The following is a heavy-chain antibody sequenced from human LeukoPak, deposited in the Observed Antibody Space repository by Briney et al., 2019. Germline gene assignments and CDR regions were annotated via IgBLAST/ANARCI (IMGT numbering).Heavy chain of an antibody. CDR1: GFTFSSYG. J-gene: IGHJ6*03. CDR3: AKSPTSSYCSSTSCYPYYYYYMDV. D-gene: IGHD2-2*01. V-gene: IGHV3-30*02. CDR2: IRYDGSNK. Sequence: GGSLRLSCAASGFTFSSYGMHWVRQAPGKELEWVAFIRYDGSNKYYADSVKGRFTISRDNSKNTLHLQMNSLRAEDTAVYYCAKSPTSSYCSSTSCYPYYYYYMDVWGKGTTVTVSS.